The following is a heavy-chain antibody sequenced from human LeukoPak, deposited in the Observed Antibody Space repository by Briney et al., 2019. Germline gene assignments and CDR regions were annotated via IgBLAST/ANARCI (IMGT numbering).Heavy chain of an antibody. Sequence: ASVKVSCKVSGYTLTELSMHWVRQAPGKGLEWMGGFDPEDGETIYAQKFQGRVTMTEDTSTDTAYMELSSLRSEDTAVYYCATEAMVRGVIPYYFDYWGQGTLVTVSS. D-gene: IGHD3-10*01. J-gene: IGHJ4*02. V-gene: IGHV1-24*01. CDR3: ATEAMVRGVIPYYFDY. CDR1: GYTLTELS. CDR2: FDPEDGET.